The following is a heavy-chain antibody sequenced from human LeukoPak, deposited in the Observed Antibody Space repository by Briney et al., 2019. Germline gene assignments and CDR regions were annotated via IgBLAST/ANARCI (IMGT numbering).Heavy chain of an antibody. CDR2: ISGIGGST. J-gene: IGHJ4*02. CDR1: GFTFSSYA. CDR3: AKDGTVAGLHYYFGY. D-gene: IGHD6-19*01. V-gene: IGHV3-23*01. Sequence: PGGSLRLSCAASGFTFSSYAMSWVRQAPGKGLEWVSVISGIGGSTYYADSVEGRFTISRDNSKNTLSLQMNSLRAEDTAVYYCAKDGTVAGLHYYFGYWGQETQVTVSS.